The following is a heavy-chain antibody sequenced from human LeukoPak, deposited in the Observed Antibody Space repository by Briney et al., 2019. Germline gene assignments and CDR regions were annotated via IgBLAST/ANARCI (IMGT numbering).Heavy chain of an antibody. CDR3: AKDRYSCGNRWFDP. CDR2: ISFDGSDE. Sequence: GGSLRLSCAASGFTFSSYGMHWVRQAPGKGLEWVAVISFDGSDEYYADSVKGRFTISRDNSKNTLYLQMNSLREEDTAVYYCAKDRYSCGNRWFDPWGQGTLVTVSS. CDR1: GFTFSSYG. D-gene: IGHD5-18*01. J-gene: IGHJ5*02. V-gene: IGHV3-30*18.